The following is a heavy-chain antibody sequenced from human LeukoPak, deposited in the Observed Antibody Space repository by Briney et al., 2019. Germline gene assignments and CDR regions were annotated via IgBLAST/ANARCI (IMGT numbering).Heavy chain of an antibody. CDR3: AKSLYGSGSYYNWFDP. J-gene: IGHJ5*02. CDR2: INHRGST. D-gene: IGHD3-10*01. CDR1: CGSYSCFY. V-gene: IGHV4-34*01. Sequence: SETLSLICAVYCGSYSCFYWSWIRQSPGKGREWIGEINHRGSTNYNPSLKRRVTISVDTSKNQFSLKLSSVTAADTAVYYCAKSLYGSGSYYNWFDPWGQGTLVTVSS.